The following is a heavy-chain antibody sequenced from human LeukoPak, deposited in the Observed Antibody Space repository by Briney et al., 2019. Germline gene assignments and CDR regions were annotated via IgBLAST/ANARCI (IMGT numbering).Heavy chain of an antibody. CDR1: AYSISNGFV. Sequence: TSETLSLTCTVSAYSISNGFVWGWIRQPPGKGLEWIASIYHSGTTYYNPSLKGRVTMSVDTSKNQFSLRLSSVTAVDTAVYYCTRLSHVAGAPKVSWFDPWGQGTLVTVSS. J-gene: IGHJ5*02. CDR2: IYHSGTT. CDR3: TRLSHVAGAPKVSWFDP. V-gene: IGHV4-38-2*02. D-gene: IGHD1-26*01.